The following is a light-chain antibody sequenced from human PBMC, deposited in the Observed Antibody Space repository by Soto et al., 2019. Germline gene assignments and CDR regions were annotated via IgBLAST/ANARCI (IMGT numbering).Light chain of an antibody. V-gene: IGLV1-51*01. CDR2: DNN. Sequence: QSVLTQPPSVSAAPRQKVTISCSGSSSNIGNNYVSWYQQLPGSAPKLLIYDNNRRPSGIPDRFSGSKSGTSATLGVTGLQTGDEADYYCGTWDDSLSALVFGGGTKLTVL. CDR1: SSNIGNNY. J-gene: IGLJ2*01. CDR3: GTWDDSLSALV.